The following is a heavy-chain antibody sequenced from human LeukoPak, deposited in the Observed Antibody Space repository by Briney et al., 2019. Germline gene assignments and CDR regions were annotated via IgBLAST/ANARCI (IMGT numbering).Heavy chain of an antibody. CDR3: AKETDYYDSSGYSFDY. D-gene: IGHD3-22*01. CDR2: ISYDGSNK. CDR1: GFTFSSYG. Sequence: GGSLRLSCAASGFTFSSYGMHWVRQAPGKGLEWVAVISYDGSNKYYADSVKGRFTISRDNSKNTLYLQMNSLRAEDTAVYYCAKETDYYDSSGYSFDYWGQGTLVTVPS. V-gene: IGHV3-30*18. J-gene: IGHJ4*02.